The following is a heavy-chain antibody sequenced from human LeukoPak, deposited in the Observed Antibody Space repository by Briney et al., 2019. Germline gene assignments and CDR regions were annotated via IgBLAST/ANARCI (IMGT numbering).Heavy chain of an antibody. CDR1: SVSFSSYY. V-gene: IGHV4-4*07. CDR2: IYTRGST. Sequence: PSETLSLTCTVSSVSFSSYYWSWIRQPAGKGLEWIGRIYTRGSTNYNPSLKSRVTMSVDTSKNQFSLKLSSVTAADTAVYYCAREIKEDYFDYWGQGTLVTVSS. CDR3: AREIKEDYFDY. J-gene: IGHJ4*02.